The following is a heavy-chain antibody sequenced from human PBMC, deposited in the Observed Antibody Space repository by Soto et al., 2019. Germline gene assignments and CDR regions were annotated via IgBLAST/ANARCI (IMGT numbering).Heavy chain of an antibody. CDR3: ARQRTTVVTQAYFDH. CDR2: IYYSGRT. D-gene: IGHD2-21*02. V-gene: IGHV4-39*01. Sequence: SETLSLTCIVSGESISSSSYYWGWIRQPPGNGLEWIGSIYYSGRTYYNPSFQSRVTISIDTSKTQFSLKLSSVTATDTAVYYCARQRTTVVTQAYFDHWGQGALVTVS. CDR1: GESISSSSYY. J-gene: IGHJ4*02.